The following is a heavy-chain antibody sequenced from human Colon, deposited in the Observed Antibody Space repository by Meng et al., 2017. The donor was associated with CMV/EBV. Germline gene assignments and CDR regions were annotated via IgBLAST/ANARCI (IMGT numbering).Heavy chain of an antibody. D-gene: IGHD3-16*01. Sequence: SGPTLVKPTQTLTLTCTVSGFSLSTTGVGVGWIRQPPGKALEWLALIYWNDDKRYSPSLQTRLTITKDTSKNRVVLAMTNMDPVDTATYYCAHNGGLEFAPGVFDYWGQGMLVTVSS. CDR3: AHNGGLEFAPGVFDY. J-gene: IGHJ4*02. CDR1: GFSLSTTGVG. CDR2: IYWNDDK. V-gene: IGHV2-5*01.